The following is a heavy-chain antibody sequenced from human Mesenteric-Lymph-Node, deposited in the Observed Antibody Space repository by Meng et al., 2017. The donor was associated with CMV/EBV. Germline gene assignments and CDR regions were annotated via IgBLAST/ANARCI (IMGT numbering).Heavy chain of an antibody. Sequence: GGSLKISCAASGFTFSSYEMNWVRQAPGKGLEWVSYISSSGSTIYYADSVKGRFTISRDNAKNSLYLQMNSLRAEDTAVYYCARDSRGDGSGSYTKTALDYWGQGTLVTVSS. CDR2: ISSSGSTI. V-gene: IGHV3-48*03. CDR1: GFTFSSYE. J-gene: IGHJ4*02. D-gene: IGHD3-10*01. CDR3: ARDSRGDGSGSYTKTALDY.